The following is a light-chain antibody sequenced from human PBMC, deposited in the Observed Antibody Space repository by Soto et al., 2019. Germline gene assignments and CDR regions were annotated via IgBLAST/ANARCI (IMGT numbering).Light chain of an antibody. CDR1: SSTIGAGFD. CDR3: QSYDTALSVYVV. V-gene: IGLV1-40*01. CDR2: GDT. J-gene: IGLJ2*01. Sequence: QSVLTQPPSVSGAPGQRVTISCTGSSSTIGAGFDVHWYQQLPGTAPKLLIYGDTNRPSGVPDRFSGSKSGTSASLVITGLQAEDEADYYCQSYDTALSVYVVFVGGTKLTVL.